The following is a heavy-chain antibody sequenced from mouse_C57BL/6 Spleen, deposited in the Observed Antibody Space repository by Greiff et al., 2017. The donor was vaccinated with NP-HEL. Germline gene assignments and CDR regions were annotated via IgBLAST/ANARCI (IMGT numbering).Heavy chain of an antibody. CDR3: ARGSGSGYAWFAY. CDR2: IDPNSGGT. D-gene: IGHD3-2*02. V-gene: IGHV1-72*01. Sequence: VQLQQPGAELVKPGASVKLSCKASGYTFTSYWMHWVKQRPGRGLEWIGRIDPNSGGTKYNEKFKSKATLTVDKPSSTAYMQLSSRTSEDSAVYYCARGSGSGYAWFAYWGQGTLVTVSA. CDR1: GYTFTSYW. J-gene: IGHJ3*01.